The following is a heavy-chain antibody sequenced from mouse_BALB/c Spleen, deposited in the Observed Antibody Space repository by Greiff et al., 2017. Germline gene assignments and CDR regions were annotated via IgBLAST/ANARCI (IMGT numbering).Heavy chain of an antibody. CDR2: IDPANGNT. J-gene: IGHJ2*01. V-gene: IGHV14-3*02. CDR1: GFNIKDTY. CDR3: APAAIDY. Sequence: VQLQQSGAELVKPGASVKLSCTASGFNIKDTYMHWVKQRPEQGLEWIGRIDPANGNTKYDPKFQGKATITADTSSNTAYLQLSSLTSEDTAVYCRAPAAIDYWGQGTTLTVSS. D-gene: IGHD3-1*01.